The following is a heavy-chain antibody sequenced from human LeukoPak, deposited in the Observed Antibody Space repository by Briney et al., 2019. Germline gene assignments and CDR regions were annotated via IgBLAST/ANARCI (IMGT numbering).Heavy chain of an antibody. Sequence: PSGTLSLTCAVSGGSISSDNWWSWVRQPPGKGLEWIGDMYHSGSTKYNPSLKSRVTISVDKSKNQFSLKVSSVTAADTAVYYCARSPCSSASCYYYFGMDVWGQGTTVTVSS. CDR2: MYHSGST. V-gene: IGHV4-4*02. CDR1: GGSISSDNW. D-gene: IGHD2-2*01. J-gene: IGHJ6*02. CDR3: ARSPCSSASCYYYFGMDV.